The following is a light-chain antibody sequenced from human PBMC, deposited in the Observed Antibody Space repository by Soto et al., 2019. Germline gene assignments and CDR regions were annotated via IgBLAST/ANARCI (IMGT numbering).Light chain of an antibody. CDR3: ETWDSYTRV. V-gene: IGLV4-60*03. CDR1: SGHSSYI. J-gene: IGLJ2*01. Sequence: QTVVTQSSSASASLGSSVKLTCTLSSGHSSYIIAWHQQQPGKAPRYLMKLEGSGTYNKGSGVPDRFSGSSSGADRYLTISNLQSEDEADYYCETWDSYTRVFGGGTKVTVL. CDR2: LEGSGTY.